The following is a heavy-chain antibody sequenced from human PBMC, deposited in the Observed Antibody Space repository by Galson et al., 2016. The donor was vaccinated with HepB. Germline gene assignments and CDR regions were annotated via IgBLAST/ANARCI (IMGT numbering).Heavy chain of an antibody. CDR1: GFTFSDSA. Sequence: SLRLSCAASGFTFSDSAMHWVRQASGKGLEWVGRIRSKPNNYATAYAASVKGRFTISRDDSKNTAYLQMNSLKTEDTAVYYCTRRKGKMYYFDYWGQGTLVTVSS. D-gene: IGHD3-16*01. CDR2: IRSKPNNYAT. J-gene: IGHJ4*02. CDR3: TRRKGKMYYFDY. V-gene: IGHV3-73*01.